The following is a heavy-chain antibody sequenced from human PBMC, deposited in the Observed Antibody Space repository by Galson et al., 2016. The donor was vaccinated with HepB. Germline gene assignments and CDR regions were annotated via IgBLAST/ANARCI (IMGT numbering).Heavy chain of an antibody. CDR1: GFIFKNYH. Sequence: SLRLSCAGSGFIFKNYHMTWVRLAPGKGLEWVSAIDGSGGRTYYADSVKGRFTVSRDNSMSTLYRQMNSLRAEDTAIYYCAKDLSVGEAAGWFDPWGQGMLVTVSS. D-gene: IGHD3-16*01. CDR2: IDGSGGRT. J-gene: IGHJ5*02. CDR3: AKDLSVGEAAGWFDP. V-gene: IGHV3-23*01.